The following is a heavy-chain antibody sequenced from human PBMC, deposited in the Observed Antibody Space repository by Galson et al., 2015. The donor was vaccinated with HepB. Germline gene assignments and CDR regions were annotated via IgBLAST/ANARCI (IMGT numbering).Heavy chain of an antibody. CDR3: AREGGQQASLDI. V-gene: IGHV3-33*01. CDR2: IWYDGSNK. D-gene: IGHD6-13*01. Sequence: SLRLSCAASGFTFSSYGMHWVRQAPGKGLEWVAVIWYDGSNKYYADSVKGRFTISRDNSKNTLYLQMNSLRAEDTAVYYCAREGGQQASLDIWGQGTMVTVSS. CDR1: GFTFSSYG. J-gene: IGHJ3*02.